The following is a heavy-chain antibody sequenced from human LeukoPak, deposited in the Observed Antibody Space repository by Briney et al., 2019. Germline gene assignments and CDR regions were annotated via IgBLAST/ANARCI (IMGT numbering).Heavy chain of an antibody. Sequence: GGSLRLSCEASGFTFSSYGMSWVRQAPGQGLEWVSGISGSGRSPYYADSVKGRFTISRENSKNTLYLQMNSLRAEDTAIYYCAKDYHYGGNSFFDSWGQGTLVTLSS. CDR3: AKDYHYGGNSFFDS. D-gene: IGHD4-23*01. CDR2: ISGSGRSP. J-gene: IGHJ4*02. V-gene: IGHV3-23*01. CDR1: GFTFSSYG.